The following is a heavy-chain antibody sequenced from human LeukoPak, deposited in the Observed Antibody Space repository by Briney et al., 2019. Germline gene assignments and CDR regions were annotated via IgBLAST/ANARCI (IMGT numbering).Heavy chain of an antibody. D-gene: IGHD6-19*01. V-gene: IGHV1-8*01. Sequence: ASVKASCRASGYTFTSYDINGVRQATGQGREWMGWMNPNSGNTGYAQKFRGRVTITRNTSISTAYMELSSLRSEDTAVYYCARGDFIAVAGTDYYYGMDVWGQGTTVTVSS. CDR1: GYTFTSYD. J-gene: IGHJ6*02. CDR3: ARGDFIAVAGTDYYYGMDV. CDR2: MNPNSGNT.